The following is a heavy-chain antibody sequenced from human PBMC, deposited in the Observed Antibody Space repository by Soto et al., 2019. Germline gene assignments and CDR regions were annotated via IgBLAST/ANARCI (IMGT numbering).Heavy chain of an antibody. CDR3: ARQYCSGGSCYYYYGMDV. CDR2: IIPIFGTA. J-gene: IGHJ6*02. Sequence: VASVKVSCKASGGTFSSYAISWVRQAPGQRLEWMGGIIPIFGTANYAQKFQGRVTITADESTSTAYMELSSLRSEDTAVYYCARQYCSGGSCYYYYGMDVWGQGTTVTVSS. V-gene: IGHV1-69*13. D-gene: IGHD2-15*01. CDR1: GGTFSSYA.